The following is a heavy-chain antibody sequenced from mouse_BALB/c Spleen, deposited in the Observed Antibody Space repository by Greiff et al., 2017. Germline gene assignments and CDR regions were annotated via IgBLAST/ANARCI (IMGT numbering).Heavy chain of an antibody. CDR3: ARGGYRYGEYAMDY. J-gene: IGHJ4*01. CDR2: IWAGGST. CDR1: GFSFTSYG. Sequence: QVQLQQSGPGLVAPSQSLSLTCTVSGFSFTSYGVHWVRQPPGKGLEWLGVIWAGGSTNYNSALMSRLSISKDNSKSQVFLNMNSLQTDDTDTYSCARGGYRYGEYAMDYWGQGTSVTVSS. D-gene: IGHD2-14*01. V-gene: IGHV2-9*02.